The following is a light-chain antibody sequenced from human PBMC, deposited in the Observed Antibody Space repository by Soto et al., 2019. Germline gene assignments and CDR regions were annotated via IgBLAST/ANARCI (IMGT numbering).Light chain of an antibody. V-gene: IGKV1-5*01. CDR2: DIS. Sequence: WFQQKPGRAPKLLIFDISNLASGVPSRFSGSGSGSATEFTLTISSLQPDDSATYYCQQYYSYPWTFGQGTKVDI. J-gene: IGKJ1*01. CDR3: QQYYSYPWT.